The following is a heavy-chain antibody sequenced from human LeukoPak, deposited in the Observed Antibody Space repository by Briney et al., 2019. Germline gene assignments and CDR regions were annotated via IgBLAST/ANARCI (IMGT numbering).Heavy chain of an antibody. V-gene: IGHV1-69*13. D-gene: IGHD1-26*01. J-gene: IGHJ5*02. CDR2: IIPIFGTA. CDR1: GGTFNSYA. CDR3: ARGDSGSHPDNWFDP. Sequence: APVKVSCKASGGTFNSYAISWVRQAPGQGLEWMGGIIPIFGTADYAQKFQGRVTITADESTSTVYMELNSLRSEDTAVYYCARGDSGSHPDNWFDPWGQGTLGTVSS.